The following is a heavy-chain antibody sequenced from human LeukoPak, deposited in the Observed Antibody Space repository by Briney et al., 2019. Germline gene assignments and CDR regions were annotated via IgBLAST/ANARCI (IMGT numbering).Heavy chain of an antibody. CDR3: ARGIPPGDAFDI. Sequence: ASVKVSCKASGYTFTSYDINWVRQATGQGLAWMGWISTYNSNTHYAQKLQGRVTMTTDASTSTAYMELRSLRSDDTAVYYCARGIPPGDAFDIWGQGTMVTVSS. J-gene: IGHJ3*02. D-gene: IGHD2-2*02. V-gene: IGHV1-18*01. CDR1: GYTFTSYD. CDR2: ISTYNSNT.